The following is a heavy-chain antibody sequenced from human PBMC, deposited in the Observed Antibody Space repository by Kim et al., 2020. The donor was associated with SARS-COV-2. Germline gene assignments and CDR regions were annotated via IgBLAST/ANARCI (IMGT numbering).Heavy chain of an antibody. Sequence: ASVKVSCKASGYTFTGYYMHWVRQAPGQGLEWMGWINPNSGGTNYAQKFQGRVTMTRDTSISTAYMELSRLRSDDTAVYYCARDAAPSCSGGSCYSDIGWFDPWGQGTLVTVSS. CDR1: GYTFTGYY. D-gene: IGHD2-15*01. V-gene: IGHV1-2*02. CDR2: INPNSGGT. J-gene: IGHJ5*02. CDR3: ARDAAPSCSGGSCYSDIGWFDP.